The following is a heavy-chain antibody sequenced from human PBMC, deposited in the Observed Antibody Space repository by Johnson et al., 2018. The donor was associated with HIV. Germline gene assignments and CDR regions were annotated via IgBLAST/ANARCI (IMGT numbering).Heavy chain of an antibody. V-gene: IGHV3-30*18. D-gene: IGHD6-6*01. CDR2: ISYDGSNK. J-gene: IGHJ3*02. Sequence: QVQLVESGGGLVQPGGSLRLSCAASGFTVSSNYMSWVRQAPGKGLEWVAVISYDGSNKYYADSVKGRFTISRDNSKNTLYLQMNSLRAEDTAVYYCAKVAYSSSYLDAFDIWGQGTMVTVSS. CDR3: AKVAYSSSYLDAFDI. CDR1: GFTVSSNY.